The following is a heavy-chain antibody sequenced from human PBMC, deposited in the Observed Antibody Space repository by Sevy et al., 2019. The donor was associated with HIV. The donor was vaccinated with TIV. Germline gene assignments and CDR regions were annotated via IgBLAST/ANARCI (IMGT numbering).Heavy chain of an antibody. CDR1: EFTFSSYA. D-gene: IGHD2-15*01. CDR2: ISGSGRYT. V-gene: IGHV3-23*01. CDR3: TKGFCSGGTCPRDYYYYGMDV. J-gene: IGHJ6*02. Sequence: GGYLRLSCAASEFTFSSYAMSWVRQAPGKGLEWVSSISGSGRYTYYADSVEGRFTISRDNSNNTLYVQTNSLVAEDTAVYYCTKGFCSGGTCPRDYYYYGMDVWGQGTTVTVSS.